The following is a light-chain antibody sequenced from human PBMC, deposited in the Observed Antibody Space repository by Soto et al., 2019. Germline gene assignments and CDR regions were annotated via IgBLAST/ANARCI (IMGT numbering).Light chain of an antibody. V-gene: IGKV3-20*01. CDR1: QSVSSSY. CDR2: GAS. J-gene: IGKJ4*01. Sequence: EIVLTQSPGTLSLSPGERATLSCRASQSVSSSYLAWYQQKPGQAPRLLIYGASNRATGITDRFSGGGSGTDFTLTISRLEPEDFAVYYCQQYGVSPTFGGGTKV. CDR3: QQYGVSPT.